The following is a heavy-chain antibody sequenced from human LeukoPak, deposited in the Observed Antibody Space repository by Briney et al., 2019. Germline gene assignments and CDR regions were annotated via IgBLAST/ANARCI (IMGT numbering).Heavy chain of an antibody. CDR1: GFTFTNYW. V-gene: IGHV3-7*01. CDR2: IKADGSEK. D-gene: IGHD4-17*01. Sequence: GGSLRLSCAASGFTFTNYWMSWVRQAPGKGLEWVANIKADGSEKFYVDSVKGRFTISRDNAKNSLYLQMNSLRAEDTAVYYCAKPAPYGDYDEDYYYGMDVWGQGTTVTVSS. J-gene: IGHJ6*02. CDR3: AKPAPYGDYDEDYYYGMDV.